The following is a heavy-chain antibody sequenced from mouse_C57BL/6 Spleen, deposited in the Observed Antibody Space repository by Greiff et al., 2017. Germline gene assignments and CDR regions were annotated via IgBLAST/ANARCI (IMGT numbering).Heavy chain of an antibody. CDR2: IHPNSGST. CDR3: ARAELGTAQATIAY. J-gene: IGHJ3*01. D-gene: IGHD3-2*02. Sequence: QVQLQQPGAELVKPGASVKLSCKASGYTFTSYWMHWVKQRPGQGLEWIGMIHPNSGSTNYNEKFKSKATLTVDKSSSTAYMQLSSLTSEDSAVDYCARAELGTAQATIAYWGQGTLVTVSA. CDR1: GYTFTSYW. V-gene: IGHV1-64*01.